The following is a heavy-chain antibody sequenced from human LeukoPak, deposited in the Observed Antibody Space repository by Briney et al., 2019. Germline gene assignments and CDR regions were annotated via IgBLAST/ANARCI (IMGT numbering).Heavy chain of an antibody. CDR2: ISGSGSSS. V-gene: IGHV3-23*01. D-gene: IGHD3-3*01. CDR1: GFTFSNYG. Sequence: GGSLRLSCAASGFTFSNYGMSWVRQAPGKGLEWVSAISGSGSSSYYADSVKGRFTISRDNSKNTLYLQVNSLRAEDTAIYYCAKDQRTISTFDYWGQGTLVTVSS. CDR3: AKDQRTISTFDY. J-gene: IGHJ4*02.